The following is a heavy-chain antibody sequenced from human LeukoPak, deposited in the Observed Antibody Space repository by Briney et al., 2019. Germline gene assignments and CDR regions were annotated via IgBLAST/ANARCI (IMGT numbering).Heavy chain of an antibody. Sequence: PAETLSLTCTVSGGSVTSSDYHWGRSPQPPGKGLEWIMTIYYSGSTYYNPSLKRRVTVYVDTSKNHFSLKLNSVTAADTAGYYCAREGGFFRPLDYSGQGTLVTVSS. J-gene: IGHJ4*02. CDR1: GGSVTSSDYH. CDR3: AREGGFFRPLDY. V-gene: IGHV4-39*02. CDR2: IYYSGST. D-gene: IGHD3-3*01.